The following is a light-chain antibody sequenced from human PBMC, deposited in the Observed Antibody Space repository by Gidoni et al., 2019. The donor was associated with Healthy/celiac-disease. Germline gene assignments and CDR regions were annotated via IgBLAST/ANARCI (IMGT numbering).Light chain of an antibody. V-gene: IGLV2-23*01. J-gene: IGLJ2*01. CDR3: CSYAGSVV. CDR1: SSDVGSYNL. CDR2: EGS. Sequence: HSSLTQPASVSVSPGQSITISCTGTSSDVGSYNLVSWYQQHPGKAPKLMIYEGSKRPSGVSNRFSGSKSGNTASLTISGLQAEDEADYYCCSYAGSVVFGGGTKLTVL.